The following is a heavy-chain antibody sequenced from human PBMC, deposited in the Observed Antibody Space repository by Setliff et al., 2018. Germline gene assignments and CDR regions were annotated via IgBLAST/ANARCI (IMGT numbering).Heavy chain of an antibody. V-gene: IGHV1-3*04. J-gene: IGHJ4*02. CDR1: GYTFSANA. Sequence: ASVKVSCKASGYTFSANAIHWVRQAPGQRLEWMGFIYTDNGNTKYSKNFQDRVAITRDISASTAYMELSSLTSEDTAVYFCARGSRGFDYWGQGALVTVSS. CDR2: IYTDNGNT. CDR3: ARGSRGFDY.